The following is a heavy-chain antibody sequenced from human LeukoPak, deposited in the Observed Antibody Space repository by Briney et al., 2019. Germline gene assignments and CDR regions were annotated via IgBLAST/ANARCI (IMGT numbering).Heavy chain of an antibody. CDR3: ARDSPPYYYDSSGYSEFDY. CDR1: GFTFSSYS. J-gene: IGHJ4*02. Sequence: PGGSLRLSCAASGFTFSSYSMNWVRQAPGKGLEWVSSISSSSSYIYYADSVKGRFTISRDNAKNSLYLQMNSLRAEDTAVYYCARDSPPYYYDSSGYSEFDYWGQGTLVTVSS. V-gene: IGHV3-21*01. D-gene: IGHD3-22*01. CDR2: ISSSSSYI.